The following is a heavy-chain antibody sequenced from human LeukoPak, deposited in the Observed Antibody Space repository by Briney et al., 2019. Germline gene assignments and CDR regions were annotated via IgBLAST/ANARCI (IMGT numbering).Heavy chain of an antibody. CDR1: GFTFSSYG. CDR2: ISYDGSNK. V-gene: IGHV3-30*18. D-gene: IGHD3-16*01. Sequence: GGSLRLSCAASGFTFSSYGMHWVRQAPGKGLEWVTAISYDGSNKYYADSVKGRFTISRDKNTLYLQMNSLRAEDTAVYYCAKGGGGYQDFDYWGQGTLVTVSS. J-gene: IGHJ4*02. CDR3: AKGGGGYQDFDY.